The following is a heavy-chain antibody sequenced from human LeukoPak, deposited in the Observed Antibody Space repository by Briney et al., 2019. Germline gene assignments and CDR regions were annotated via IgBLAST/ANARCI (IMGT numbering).Heavy chain of an antibody. Sequence: SQTLSLTCTVSGGSISSSSYYWGWIRQPPGKGLEWIGSIYYSGSTYNNPSLKSRVTISVDTSKNQFSLKLSSVTAADTAVYYCARVRGGWRPNWFDPWGQGTLVTVSS. CDR2: IYYSGST. J-gene: IGHJ5*02. D-gene: IGHD6-19*01. CDR3: ARVRGGWRPNWFDP. V-gene: IGHV4-39*07. CDR1: GGSISSSSYY.